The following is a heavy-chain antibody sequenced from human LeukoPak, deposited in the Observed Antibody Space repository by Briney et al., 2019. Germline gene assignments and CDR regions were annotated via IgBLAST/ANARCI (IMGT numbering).Heavy chain of an antibody. Sequence: GGSLRLSCAASGFTFSNYYMTWIRQAPGKGLEYISYISGSGTTTNYADSVKGRFTISRNNDKNSLYLQMNSLRAEDTAVYYCAREARISRDWGQGTLVTVSS. CDR2: ISGSGTTT. CDR3: AREARISRD. J-gene: IGHJ4*02. D-gene: IGHD1-14*01. CDR1: GFTFSNYY. V-gene: IGHV3-11*01.